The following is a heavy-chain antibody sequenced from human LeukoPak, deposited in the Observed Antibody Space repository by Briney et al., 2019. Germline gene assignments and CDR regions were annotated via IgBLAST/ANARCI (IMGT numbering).Heavy chain of an antibody. V-gene: IGHV3-74*01. J-gene: IGHJ4*02. D-gene: IGHD2-15*01. CDR3: VVGGSPGY. Sequence: GGSLRLSCAASGFTFSSYWMHWVRQAPRKGLVWVSRISTDGYTTDYADFVQGRFTASRDNTKNTWSLEMNSLRAEDTAVYYRVVGGSPGYWGQGTLVTVSS. CDR1: GFTFSSYW. CDR2: ISTDGYTT.